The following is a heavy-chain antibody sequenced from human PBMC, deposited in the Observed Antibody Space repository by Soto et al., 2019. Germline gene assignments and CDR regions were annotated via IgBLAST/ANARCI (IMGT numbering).Heavy chain of an antibody. V-gene: IGHV4-4*07. CDR2: IYTNGST. D-gene: IGHD3-3*01. CDR1: GGSISSYY. J-gene: IGHJ5*02. Sequence: SETLSLTCTVSGGSISSYYWSWIRQPAGKGLEWIGRIYTNGSTNYNPSLKSRVTMSVDTSKNQSSLKLSSVTAADTAVYYCASTLRFLEWSNWFDPWGQGTLVTVSS. CDR3: ASTLRFLEWSNWFDP.